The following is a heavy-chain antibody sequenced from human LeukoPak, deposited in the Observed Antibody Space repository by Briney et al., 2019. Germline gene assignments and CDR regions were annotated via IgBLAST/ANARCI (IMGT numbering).Heavy chain of an antibody. CDR1: GFTFSSYS. D-gene: IGHD3-10*01. V-gene: IGHV3-21*01. J-gene: IGHJ6*02. CDR2: ISSSSSYI. CDR3: ARDHLVRGVPQLSYGMDV. Sequence: GGSLRLSCAASGFTFSSYSMNWVRQAPGKGLEWVSSISSSSSYIYYADSVKGRFTISRDNAKNSLYLQMNSLRAEDTAVYYCARDHLVRGVPQLSYGMDVWGQGTTVTVSS.